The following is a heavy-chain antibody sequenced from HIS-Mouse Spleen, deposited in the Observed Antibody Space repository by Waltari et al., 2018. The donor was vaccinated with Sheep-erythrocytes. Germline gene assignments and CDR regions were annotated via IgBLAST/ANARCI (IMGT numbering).Heavy chain of an antibody. V-gene: IGHV3-30*18. CDR3: AKDRRGFWDY. D-gene: IGHD3-10*01. CDR1: GFTFSSYG. CDR2: ISYDGSNK. Sequence: QVQLVESGGGVVQPGRSLRLSCAASGFTFSSYGMHGVRQAPGKGLEWVAVISYDGSNKYYADSVKGRFTISRDNSKNTLYLQMNSLRAEVTAVYYCAKDRRGFWDYWGQGTLVTVSS. J-gene: IGHJ4*02.